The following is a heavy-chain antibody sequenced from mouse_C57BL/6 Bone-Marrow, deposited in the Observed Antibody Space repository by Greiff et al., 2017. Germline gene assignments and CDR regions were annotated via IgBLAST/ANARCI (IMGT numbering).Heavy chain of an antibody. D-gene: IGHD2-4*01. J-gene: IGHJ1*03. V-gene: IGHV14-1*01. CDR1: GFNIKDYY. Sequence: VHVKQSGAELVRPGASVKLSCTASGFNIKDYYMHWVKQRPEQGLEWIGRIDPEDGDTEYAPKFQGKATMTADTSSNTAYLQLSSLTSEDTAVYYCTDGTYDYDSYWYFDVWGTGTTVTVSS. CDR3: TDGTYDYDSYWYFDV. CDR2: IDPEDGDT.